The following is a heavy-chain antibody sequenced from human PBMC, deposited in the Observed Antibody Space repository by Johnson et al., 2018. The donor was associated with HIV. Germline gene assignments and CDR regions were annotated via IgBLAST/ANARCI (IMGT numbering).Heavy chain of an antibody. CDR3: ARVQLLADDVFNI. D-gene: IGHD6-19*01. CDR1: GFTFSSYA. V-gene: IGHV3-9*01. J-gene: IGHJ3*02. Sequence: VQLVESGGGLVQPGGSLRLSCAASGFTFSSYAMHWVRQAPGKGLEWVSGISWNSGSIGYADSVEGRITISRDNAKNTLYLQMNSLRAEDTAIYYFARVQLLADDVFNIWGQGTMVTVSS. CDR2: ISWNSGSI.